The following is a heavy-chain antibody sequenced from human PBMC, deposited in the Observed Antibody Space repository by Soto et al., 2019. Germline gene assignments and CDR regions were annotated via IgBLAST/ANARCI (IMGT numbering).Heavy chain of an antibody. J-gene: IGHJ4*02. V-gene: IGHV1-8*01. CDR2: MNPNSGNT. CDR3: ARCLPYYYDSSGYYGTNDY. CDR1: GYTFTSYD. Sequence: ASVKVSCKASGYTFTSYDINWVRQATGQGLEWMGWMNPNSGNTGYAQKFQGRVTMTRNTSISTAYMELSSLRSEDTAVYYCARCLPYYYDSSGYYGTNDYWGQGTLVTVSS. D-gene: IGHD3-22*01.